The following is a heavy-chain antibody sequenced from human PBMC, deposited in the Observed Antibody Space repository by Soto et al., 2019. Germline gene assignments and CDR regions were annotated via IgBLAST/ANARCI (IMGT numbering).Heavy chain of an antibody. V-gene: IGHV4-59*01. CDR2: IYYSGST. D-gene: IGHD4-17*01. J-gene: IGHJ5*01. CDR3: ARGNGDYDS. Sequence: SETLSLTCTVSGGSISSYYWSWIRQPPGKGLEWIGYIYYSGSTNYNPSLKSRVTISVDTSKNQFSLKLSSVTAADTAVYYCARGNGDYDSWGQGTLVTVS. CDR1: GGSISSYY.